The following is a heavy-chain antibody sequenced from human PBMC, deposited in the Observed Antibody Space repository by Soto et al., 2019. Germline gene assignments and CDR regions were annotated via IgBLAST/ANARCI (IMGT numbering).Heavy chain of an antibody. Sequence: ASVKGSCKASGYTFTSYGISWVRQAPGQGLEWMGWISAYNGNTNYAQKLQGRVTMTTDTSTSTAYMELRSLRSDDTAVYYCARRAIVRGVNLASAFDIWGQGTMVIVSS. J-gene: IGHJ3*02. CDR2: ISAYNGNT. CDR1: GYTFTSYG. CDR3: ARRAIVRGVNLASAFDI. D-gene: IGHD3-10*01. V-gene: IGHV1-18*04.